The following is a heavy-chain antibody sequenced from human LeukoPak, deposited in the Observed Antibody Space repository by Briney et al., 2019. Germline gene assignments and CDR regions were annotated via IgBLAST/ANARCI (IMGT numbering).Heavy chain of an antibody. V-gene: IGHV3-7*03. J-gene: IGHJ4*02. D-gene: IGHD2-21*01. CDR2: IKQDGTEE. CDR1: GFTFSSSW. Sequence: PGGSLRLSCVASGFTFSSSWMSWVRRAPGKGREWVANIKQDGTEEYYVDSVRGRFSISKDNAKNSLYLQMNSLRAEDTAVYCCARDPFHGALDYWGQGALVTVSS. CDR3: ARDPFHGALDY.